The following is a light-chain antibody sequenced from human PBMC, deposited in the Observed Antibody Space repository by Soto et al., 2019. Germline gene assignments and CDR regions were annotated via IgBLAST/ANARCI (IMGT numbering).Light chain of an antibody. CDR1: RSDVGSYNY. J-gene: IGLJ3*02. CDR2: EVT. V-gene: IGLV2-14*01. Sequence: QSALSQPASVAGSHGQSITISCTGTRSDVGSYNYVSWYQQHPGKAPKLMIYEVTNRPSGVSNRFSGSKSGNTASLTISGLQAEDEADYYCNSYTSTSSWVFGGGTQLTVL. CDR3: NSYTSTSSWV.